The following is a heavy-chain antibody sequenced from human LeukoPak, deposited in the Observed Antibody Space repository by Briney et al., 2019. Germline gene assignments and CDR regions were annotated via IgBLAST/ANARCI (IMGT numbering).Heavy chain of an antibody. V-gene: IGHV4-30-2*01. D-gene: IGHD1-20*01. CDR1: GGSISSGDYY. CDR3: ARGGITGSDY. Sequence: SETLSLTCTVSGGSISSGDYYWSWIRQPPGKGLEWIGYTYHSGSTYYNPSLKSRVTISVDRSKNQFSLKLSSVTAADTAVYYCARGGITGSDYWGQGTLVTVSS. J-gene: IGHJ4*02. CDR2: TYHSGST.